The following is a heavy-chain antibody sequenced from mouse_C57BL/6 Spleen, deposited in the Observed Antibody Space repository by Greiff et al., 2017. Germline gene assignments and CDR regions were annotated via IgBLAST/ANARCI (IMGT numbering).Heavy chain of an antibody. J-gene: IGHJ3*01. CDR2: IHPNRGST. Sequence: QVQLQQPGAELVKPGASVKLSCKASGYTFTSYWMHWVKQRPGQGLEWIGMIHPNRGSTNYNEKFKSKATLTVDKSSSTAYMQLSSLTSEDSAVYYCARGSSGLAWFAYWGQGTLVTVSA. V-gene: IGHV1-64*01. CDR1: GYTFTSYW. D-gene: IGHD3-2*02. CDR3: ARGSSGLAWFAY.